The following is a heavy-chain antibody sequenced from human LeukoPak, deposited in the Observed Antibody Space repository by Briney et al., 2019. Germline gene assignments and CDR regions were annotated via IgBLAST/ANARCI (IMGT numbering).Heavy chain of an antibody. J-gene: IGHJ5*02. CDR1: GFTFSSYA. CDR3: AKGTVINHPNCSDP. CDR2: ISGSGGST. V-gene: IGHV3-23*01. D-gene: IGHD2-8*02. Sequence: PGGSLRLSCAASGFTFSSYAMSWVRQAPGKGLEWVSAISGSGGSTYYADSVKGRFTISRDNSKNTLYLQMNSLRAEDPAVYYFAKGTVINHPNCSDPWGEGPLVTVSS.